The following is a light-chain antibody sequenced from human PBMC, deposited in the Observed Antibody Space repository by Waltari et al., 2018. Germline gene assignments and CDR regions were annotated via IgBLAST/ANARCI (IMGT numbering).Light chain of an antibody. V-gene: IGLV4-69*01. Sequence: LVLTQSPSASASLGAPVKLTCTLSSGHSTYVIAWHQQQAEKGPRDLMKLNSDGSHSKGDGVPDRFSGTSSGAERYLSVSSLQSEDEADYYCQTWDTDKHVVVGGGPKLTVL. CDR2: LNSDGSH. CDR3: QTWDTDKHVV. CDR1: SGHSTYV. J-gene: IGLJ2*01.